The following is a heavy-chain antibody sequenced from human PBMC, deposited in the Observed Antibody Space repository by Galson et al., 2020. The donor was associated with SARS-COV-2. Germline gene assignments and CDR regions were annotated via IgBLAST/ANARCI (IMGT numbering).Heavy chain of an antibody. CDR2: IYYSGST. CDR1: GGPISSSSYY. Sequence: SETLSLTCTVSGGPISSSSYYWGWIRQPPGKGLEWIGSIYYSGSTYYNPSLKSRVTISVDTSKNQFSLKLSSVTAADTAVYYCARDRVVTPGYYYYGMDVWGQGTTVTVSS. CDR3: ARDRVVTPGYYYYGMDV. J-gene: IGHJ6*02. D-gene: IGHD2-15*01. V-gene: IGHV4-39*07.